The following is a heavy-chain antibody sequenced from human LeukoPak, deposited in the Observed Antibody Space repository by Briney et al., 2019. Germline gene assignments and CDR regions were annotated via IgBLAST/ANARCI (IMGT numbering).Heavy chain of an antibody. CDR1: GGSISSYY. CDR2: ICYSGST. CDR3: ARDYYDSSGTNHNLGY. D-gene: IGHD3-22*01. J-gene: IGHJ4*02. Sequence: PSETLSLTCTVSGGSISSYYWSWIRQPPGKGLEWIGYICYSGSTNYNPSLKSRVTISVDTSKNQFSLKLSSVTAADTAVYYCARDYYDSSGTNHNLGYWGQGTLVTVSS. V-gene: IGHV4-59*01.